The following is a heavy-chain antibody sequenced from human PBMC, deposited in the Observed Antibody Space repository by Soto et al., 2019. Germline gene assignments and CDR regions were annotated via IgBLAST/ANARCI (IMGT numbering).Heavy chain of an antibody. J-gene: IGHJ5*02. Sequence: QVQLVQSGAEVKKPGSSVKVSCKASGGTFSSYAISWVRQAPGQGLEWMGGIIPICGTAYYAQKIQGRVTITADESTSTAYMELSSLRSEDTAVYYCARNYGDHTPWFDPWGQGTLVTVSS. CDR3: ARNYGDHTPWFDP. D-gene: IGHD4-17*01. CDR1: GGTFSSYA. CDR2: IIPICGTA. V-gene: IGHV1-69*01.